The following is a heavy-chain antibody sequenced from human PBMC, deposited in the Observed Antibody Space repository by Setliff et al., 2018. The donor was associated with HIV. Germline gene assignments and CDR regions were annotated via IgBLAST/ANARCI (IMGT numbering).Heavy chain of an antibody. CDR3: VRVGKYYGSGNYFWFDY. J-gene: IGHJ4*02. CDR2: IYYNGST. CDR1: GGSISTYY. Sequence: SETLSLTCTVSGGSISTYYRSWIRQSPGKGLEWIGYIYYNGSTNYNPSLKSRVTISVDTSKNQFSLKVNSVTAADTGVYYCVRVGKYYGSGNYFWFDYWGQGTPVTVSS. D-gene: IGHD3-10*01. V-gene: IGHV4-59*01.